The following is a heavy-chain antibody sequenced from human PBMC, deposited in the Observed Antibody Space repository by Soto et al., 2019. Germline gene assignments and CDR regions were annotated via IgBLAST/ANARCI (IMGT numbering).Heavy chain of an antibody. CDR3: AKKYRGTYPFDY. D-gene: IGHD1-26*01. CDR1: AFTFSSYA. Sequence: PGGSLRLSCAASAFTFSSYAMAWVRQAPGKGLEWVSSIAGSGGDISYADSVKGRFTISRDNSKNKLYLKMDSLRAEDTAIYYCAKKYRGTYPFDYWGQGTLVTVSS. V-gene: IGHV3-23*01. J-gene: IGHJ4*02. CDR2: IAGSGGDI.